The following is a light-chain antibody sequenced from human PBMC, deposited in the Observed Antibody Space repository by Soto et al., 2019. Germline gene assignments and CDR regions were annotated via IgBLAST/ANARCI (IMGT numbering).Light chain of an antibody. J-gene: IGKJ5*01. CDR1: QSVSSSY. V-gene: IGKV3-20*01. Sequence: EFVLTESPGTLSLSPGERSTLSCMASQSVSSSYLAWYQQKPGQAPRLLIYGASSRATGIPDRSSGSGSGTDFTLTISRLEPEDFAVYYCQQYGSSPRTFGQGTRLEIK. CDR3: QQYGSSPRT. CDR2: GAS.